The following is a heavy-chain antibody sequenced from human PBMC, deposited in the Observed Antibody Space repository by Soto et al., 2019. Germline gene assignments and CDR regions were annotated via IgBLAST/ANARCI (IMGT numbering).Heavy chain of an antibody. D-gene: IGHD3-3*01. CDR2: IIPIFGTA. V-gene: IGHV1-69*06. CDR1: GGTFSSYA. Sequence: SVKVSCKASGGTFSSYAISWVRQAPGQGLEWVGGIIPIFGTANYAQKFQGRVTITADKSTSTAYMELSSLRSEDTAVYYCARERITIFGVVIQPNWFDPWGQGTLVTVSS. J-gene: IGHJ5*02. CDR3: ARERITIFGVVIQPNWFDP.